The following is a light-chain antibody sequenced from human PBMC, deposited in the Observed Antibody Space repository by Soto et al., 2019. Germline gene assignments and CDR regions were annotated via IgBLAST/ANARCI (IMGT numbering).Light chain of an antibody. CDR3: QQVNSFPST. Sequence: QVTQSPASLAASVGDRVTITCRASQGISSHLAWYQQKPGKAPKLLIYAASTLQTGVPSRFSGGGSGTDFTLTLSSLQPEDFATYYCQQVNSFPSTFGQGTRLENK. CDR1: QGISSH. V-gene: IGKV1-9*01. J-gene: IGKJ5*01. CDR2: AAS.